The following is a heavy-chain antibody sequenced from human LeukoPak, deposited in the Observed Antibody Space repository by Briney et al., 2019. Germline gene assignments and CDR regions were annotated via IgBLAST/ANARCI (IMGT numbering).Heavy chain of an antibody. J-gene: IGHJ6*03. V-gene: IGHV3-74*01. CDR2: FSFNGEST. CDR1: GFTFSTYW. D-gene: IGHD6-13*01. Sequence: GGSLRLSCAASGFTFSTYWMHWVRQAPGRGLVWVPSFSFNGESTYYADSAKGRFTISRDNSKNTLYLQMNSLRAEDTAVYYCAKDGLRIAAAGYYYYYYMDVWGKGTTVTISS. CDR3: AKDGLRIAAAGYYYYYYMDV.